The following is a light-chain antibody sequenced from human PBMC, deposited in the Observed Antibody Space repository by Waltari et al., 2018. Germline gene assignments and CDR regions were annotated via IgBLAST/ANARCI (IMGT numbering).Light chain of an antibody. CDR3: QSYDSRLVSWV. CDR1: DSNVGSSFD. Sequence: QSVLTQPPSVSGTPGHTVTLSCSGHDSNVGSSFDVHAYQQLPGAAPKLLTFGNTNRPSGVPDRFSGSKSGASASLAITGLQAEDEADYYCQSYDSRLVSWVFGGGTKLTLL. J-gene: IGLJ3*02. CDR2: GNT. V-gene: IGLV1-40*01.